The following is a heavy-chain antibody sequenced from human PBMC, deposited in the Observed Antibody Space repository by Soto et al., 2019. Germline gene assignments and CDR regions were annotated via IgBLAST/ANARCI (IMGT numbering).Heavy chain of an antibody. CDR2: ISYDGSNK. Sequence: HVQLVESGGAVVQPGRSLRLSCAASGFTFSSYDMHWVRQAPGKGLEWVAVISYDGSNKYYADSVKGRFTISRDNSKTTLYLQMNSLRTEDTAVYYCATKIVAATSDYWGQGTLVTVSS. CDR3: ATKIVAATSDY. J-gene: IGHJ4*02. V-gene: IGHV3-30*03. CDR1: GFTFSSYD. D-gene: IGHD2-15*01.